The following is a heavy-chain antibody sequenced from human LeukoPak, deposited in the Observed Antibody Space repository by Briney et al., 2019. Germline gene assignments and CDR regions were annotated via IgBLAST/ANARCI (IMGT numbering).Heavy chain of an antibody. Sequence: SETLSLTCTVSGGSISSSSYYWGWIRQPAGKGLEWIGRIYTSGSTNYNPSLKSRVTISVDTSKNQFSLKLSSVTAADTAVYYCARDGSERGLDYWGQGTLVTVSS. D-gene: IGHD3-10*01. CDR3: ARDGSERGLDY. J-gene: IGHJ4*02. CDR2: IYTSGST. V-gene: IGHV4-61*02. CDR1: GGSISSSSYY.